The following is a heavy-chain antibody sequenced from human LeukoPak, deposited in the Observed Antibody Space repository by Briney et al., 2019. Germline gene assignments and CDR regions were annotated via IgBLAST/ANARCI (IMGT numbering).Heavy chain of an antibody. D-gene: IGHD3-3*01. CDR3: ARNAYYDFWSGYYSLNWFDP. J-gene: IGHJ5*02. V-gene: IGHV4-34*01. CDR2: ISHSGST. CDR1: GGSFSGYY. Sequence: PSETLSLTCAVYGGSFSGYYWSWIRQPPGKGLEWIGEISHSGSTNYNPSLTSRVTISVDTSKNQFSLKLSSVTAADTAVYYCARNAYYDFWSGYYSLNWFDPWGQGTLVTVSS.